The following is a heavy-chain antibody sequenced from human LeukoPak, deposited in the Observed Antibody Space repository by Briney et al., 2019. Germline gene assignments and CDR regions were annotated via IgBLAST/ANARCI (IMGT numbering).Heavy chain of an antibody. D-gene: IGHD1-1*01. J-gene: IGHJ4*02. CDR2: IYYSGST. V-gene: IGHV4-59*01. CDR1: GGSISSYY. CDR3: ARVRPDDENLLFDY. Sequence: PSETLSLTCTVSGGSISSYYWSWIRQPPGKGLEWIGYIYYSGSTNYNPSLKSRVTISVDTSKNQFSLKLSSVTAADMAVYYCARVRPDDENLLFDYWGQGTLVTVSS.